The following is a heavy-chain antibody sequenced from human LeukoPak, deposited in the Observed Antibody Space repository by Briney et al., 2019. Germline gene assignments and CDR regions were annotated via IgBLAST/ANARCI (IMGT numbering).Heavy chain of an antibody. CDR1: GFTFSSYA. D-gene: IGHD3-22*01. J-gene: IGHJ1*01. V-gene: IGHV3-23*01. CDR3: AKGRKGKITMIVVVITTALQH. Sequence: GGSLRLSCAASGFTFSSYAMSWVRQAPGKGLEWVSAISGSGGSTYYADCVKGRFTISRDNSKNTGDMQMNSLRAEDTAVYYCAKGRKGKITMIVVVITTALQHWGQGTLVTVSS. CDR2: ISGSGGST.